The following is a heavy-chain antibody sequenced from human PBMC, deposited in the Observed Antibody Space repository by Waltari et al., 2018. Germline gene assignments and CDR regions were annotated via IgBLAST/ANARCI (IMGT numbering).Heavy chain of an antibody. Sequence: QVHLLESGGGLVQPGGSLRLSCVASEFTFSDYVMHWVRQAPGKGLEWVAFIWFDGSYKYYSEFVKGRFTISRDNSKNTLYLQMNVLRAEDTAIYYCARDKGGSMYYLDYWVQGTLVTVSS. CDR1: EFTFSDYV. D-gene: IGHD3-10*01. CDR2: IWFDGSYK. J-gene: IGHJ4*02. CDR3: ARDKGGSMYYLDY. V-gene: IGHV3-33*01.